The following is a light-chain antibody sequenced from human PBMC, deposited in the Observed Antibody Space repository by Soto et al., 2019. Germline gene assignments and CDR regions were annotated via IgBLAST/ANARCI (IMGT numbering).Light chain of an antibody. J-gene: IGKJ4*01. V-gene: IGKV1-27*01. CDR2: AAS. Sequence: QLTQSPSSLSASVGDRVTITCRASQGIRDYLAWYQQKPWKVPKFLIYAASSLQSGVSFRFSGSGFGPDFTLTISSLQPEDVAPYYCQKYNSAPLTFGGGTKVDI. CDR1: QGIRDY. CDR3: QKYNSAPLT.